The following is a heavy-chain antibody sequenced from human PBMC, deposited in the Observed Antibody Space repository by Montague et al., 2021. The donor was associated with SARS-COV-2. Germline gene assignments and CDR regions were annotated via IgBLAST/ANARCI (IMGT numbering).Heavy chain of an antibody. Sequence: SETLSLTCAVYGGSFSGYYWSWIRQPPGKGLEWIGEINHSGSTNYNPSLKSRVTISVDTSKNQFSLKLSSVTAADTAVYYCARGSGVYHYYYYGMDVWGQGTTVTVSS. J-gene: IGHJ6*02. CDR2: INHSGST. V-gene: IGHV4-34*01. CDR3: ARGSGVYHYYYYGMDV. CDR1: GGSFSGYY. D-gene: IGHD1-14*01.